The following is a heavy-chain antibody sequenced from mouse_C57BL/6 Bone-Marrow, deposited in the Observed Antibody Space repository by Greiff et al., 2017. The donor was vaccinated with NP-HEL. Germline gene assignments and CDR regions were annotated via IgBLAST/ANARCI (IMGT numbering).Heavy chain of an antibody. CDR2: VYPYNGGT. CDR3: AICPIYYYVSSLYYAMDD. V-gene: IGHV1-36*01. CDR1: GFTFTDYY. J-gene: IGHJ4*01. Sequence: EVQLQQSGPVLVKPGPSVKISCKASGFTFTDYYMHWVKQSHGKSLEWIGLVYPYNGGTSYNQQFKGKATLTVDTSSSTAYMELNSLTSEDSAVYYCAICPIYYYVSSLYYAMDDGGQGTSVTVSS. D-gene: IGHD1-1*01.